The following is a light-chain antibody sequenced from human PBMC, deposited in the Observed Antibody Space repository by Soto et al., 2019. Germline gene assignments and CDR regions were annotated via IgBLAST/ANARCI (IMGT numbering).Light chain of an antibody. J-gene: IGKJ1*01. Sequence: DIVMTPPPDALAVSLPERATLLCCTSQTVSSNLAWYQQKPGQAPRLLIYGASTRATGIPARFSGSGSGTEFTLTISSLQSEDFAVYYCQQYNNWPPWTFGQGTKVDIK. CDR3: QQYNNWPPWT. CDR1: QTVSSN. V-gene: IGKV3-15*01. CDR2: GAS.